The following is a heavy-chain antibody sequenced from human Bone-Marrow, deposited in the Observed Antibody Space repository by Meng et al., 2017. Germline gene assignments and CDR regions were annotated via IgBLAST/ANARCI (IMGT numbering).Heavy chain of an antibody. J-gene: IGHJ4*02. V-gene: IGHV3-74*02. Sequence: VRLESPGGVLLQPVGPLRLSCAASGFTFSSYWMHWVRQAPGKGPVWVSRINTDGSSTDYADSVKGRFTISRDNAKNTLYLQMNSLRAEDTAMYYCARFTPFDYWGQGTLVTVSS. CDR2: INTDGSST. CDR1: GFTFSSYW. CDR3: ARFTPFDY.